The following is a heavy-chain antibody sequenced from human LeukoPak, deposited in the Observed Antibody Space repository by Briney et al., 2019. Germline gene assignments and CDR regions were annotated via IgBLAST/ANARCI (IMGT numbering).Heavy chain of an antibody. Sequence: PGRSLRLSCAASGVTVSSSYMSWVRQAPGKGLEWVSIMYSGGATDYADSVKGRFIISRDNSKNTLYLQMNSLRAEDTAVYYCARDPSPFYGDYGYWGQGTLVTVSS. D-gene: IGHD4-17*01. CDR2: MYSGGAT. V-gene: IGHV3-66*01. CDR1: GVTVSSSY. CDR3: ARDPSPFYGDYGY. J-gene: IGHJ4*02.